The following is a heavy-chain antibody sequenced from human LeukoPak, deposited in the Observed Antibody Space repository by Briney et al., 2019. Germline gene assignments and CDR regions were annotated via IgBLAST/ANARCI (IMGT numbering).Heavy chain of an antibody. CDR2: INHSGST. CDR1: GGSFGGYY. CDR3: VRGEDDFWSGYSRLAYFQH. D-gene: IGHD3-3*01. J-gene: IGHJ1*01. Sequence: SETLSLTCAVYGGSFGGYYWGWIRQPPGKGLEWIGEINHSGSTNYNPSLKSRVTISVDTSKNQFSLKLSSVTAADTAVYYCVRGEDDFWSGYSRLAYFQHWGQGTLVTVSS. V-gene: IGHV4-34*01.